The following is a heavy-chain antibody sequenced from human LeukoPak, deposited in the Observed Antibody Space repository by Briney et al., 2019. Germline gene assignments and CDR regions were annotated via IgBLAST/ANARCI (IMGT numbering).Heavy chain of an antibody. CDR1: GFTFSSYA. J-gene: IGHJ4*02. Sequence: GGSLRLSCAASGFTFSSYAMHWVRQAPGKGLEWVAVISYDGSNKYYADSVKGRFTISRDNSKNTLYRQMNSLRAEDTAVYYCARGITMVRGVAYWGQGTLVTVSS. CDR2: ISYDGSNK. V-gene: IGHV3-30*04. D-gene: IGHD3-10*01. CDR3: ARGITMVRGVAY.